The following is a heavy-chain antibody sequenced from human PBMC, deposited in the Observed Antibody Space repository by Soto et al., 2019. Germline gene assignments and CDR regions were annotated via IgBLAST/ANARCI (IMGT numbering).Heavy chain of an antibody. CDR1: GFTFSNYG. CDR2: ISYGGSDK. D-gene: IGHD2-2*01. CDR3: AKVTGYCSSSSCRRDYYYYYGMDV. J-gene: IGHJ6*02. V-gene: IGHV3-30*18. Sequence: GGSLRLSCAASGFTFSNYGMHWVRQAPGKGLEWVAVISYGGSDKYYADSVKGRFSISRDNSKNTLYLQMNSLRAEDTAVYYCAKVTGYCSSSSCRRDYYYYYGMDVWGQGTTVPVSS.